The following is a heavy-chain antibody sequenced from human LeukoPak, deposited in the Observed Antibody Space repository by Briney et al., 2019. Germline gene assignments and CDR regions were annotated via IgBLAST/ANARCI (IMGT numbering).Heavy chain of an antibody. V-gene: IGHV1-69*13. CDR3: AIYCSGGSCYSARYNWFGP. J-gene: IGHJ5*02. Sequence: GASVKVSCKASGGTFSSYAISWVRQAPGQGLEWMGGIIPIFGTANYAQKFQGRVTITADESTSTAYMELSSLRSEDTAVYYCAIYCSGGSCYSARYNWFGPWGQGTLVTVSS. CDR2: IIPIFGTA. D-gene: IGHD2-15*01. CDR1: GGTFSSYA.